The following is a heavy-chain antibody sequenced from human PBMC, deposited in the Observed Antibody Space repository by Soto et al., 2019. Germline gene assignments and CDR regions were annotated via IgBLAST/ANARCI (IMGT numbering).Heavy chain of an antibody. CDR3: ARDHSSSFYWYFDL. D-gene: IGHD6-13*01. CDR1: GFTFSSYS. J-gene: IGHJ2*01. V-gene: IGHV3-48*04. CDR2: IRSSSSTI. Sequence: GGSLRLSCAASGFTFSSYSMNCVRQAPGKGLEWVSYIRSSSSTIYYADSVMGRFTISRDNAKNSLYLQMNSLSAEDMDVYYCARDHSSSFYWYFDLWGRGTLVTVSS.